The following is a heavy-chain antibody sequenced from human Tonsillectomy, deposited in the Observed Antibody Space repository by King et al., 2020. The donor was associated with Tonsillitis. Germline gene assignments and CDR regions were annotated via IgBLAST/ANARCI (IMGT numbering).Heavy chain of an antibody. J-gene: IGHJ3*02. CDR1: GFTFSSYS. Sequence: VQLVESGGGLVKPGGSLRLSCAGSGFTFSSYSMNWVRQAPGKGLEWVSSINANGDYIYYVDSVKGRFTISRDNARNSLFLHMNSLRAEDTAMYYCARPHCSGGGCYQRYDGFHIWGQGTMVTVSS. CDR3: ARPHCSGGGCYQRYDGFHI. CDR2: INANGDYI. D-gene: IGHD2-15*01. V-gene: IGHV3-21*01.